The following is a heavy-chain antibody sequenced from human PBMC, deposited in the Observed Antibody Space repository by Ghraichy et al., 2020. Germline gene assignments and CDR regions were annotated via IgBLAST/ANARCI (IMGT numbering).Heavy chain of an antibody. Sequence: ETLSLTCAVYGGSFSGYYWSWIRQPPGKGLEWIGEINHSGSTNYNPSLKSRVTISVDTSKNQFSLKLSSVTAADTAVYYCARGWGIAAQGDLDYWGQGTLVTVSS. J-gene: IGHJ4*02. CDR3: ARGWGIAAQGDLDY. D-gene: IGHD6-6*01. V-gene: IGHV4-34*01. CDR1: GGSFSGYY. CDR2: INHSGST.